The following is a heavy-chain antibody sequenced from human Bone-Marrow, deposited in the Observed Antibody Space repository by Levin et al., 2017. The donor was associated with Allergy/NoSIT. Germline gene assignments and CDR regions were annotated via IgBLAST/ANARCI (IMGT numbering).Heavy chain of an antibody. V-gene: IGHV4-59*08. CDR2: IYNSGST. CDR1: GASISSSY. D-gene: IGHD2-15*01. J-gene: IGHJ6*02. CDR3: ARRFCSGDICDSGSHGMDV. Sequence: SQTLSLPCTVSGASISSSYWSWIRQPPGKGLEWIGYIYNSGSTKYNPSLKSRVTISVDTSKNQFSLKLNSVTAADTAVYYCARRFCSGDICDSGSHGMDVWGQGTTVTVSS.